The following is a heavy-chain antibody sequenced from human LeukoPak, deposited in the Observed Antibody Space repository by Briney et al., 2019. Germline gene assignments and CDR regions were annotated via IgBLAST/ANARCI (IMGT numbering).Heavy chain of an antibody. CDR3: ARDPNGDYIGAFEI. J-gene: IGHJ3*02. D-gene: IGHD4-17*01. CDR1: GFTFSSYA. Sequence: GGSLRLSCAASGFTFSSYAMMWLRQAPGKGLEWVSVISGAGGTTLYADSVKGRFTISRDNSKNTLYLQMSSLRAEDTAVYYCARDPNGDYIGAFEIWGQGTMVTVSS. CDR2: ISGAGGTT. V-gene: IGHV3-23*01.